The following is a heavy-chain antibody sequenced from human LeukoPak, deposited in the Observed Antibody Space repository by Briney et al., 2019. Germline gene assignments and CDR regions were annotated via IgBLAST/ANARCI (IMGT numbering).Heavy chain of an antibody. CDR2: IRYDGSNK. V-gene: IGHV3-30*02. Sequence: GGSLRLSCAASGFTFSTYGIHWVRQAPGKGLEWVAFIRYDGSNKYYADSVKGRFTISRDNSKNTLYLQMNSLRAEDTAVYYCAKDSRDFWSGSLFDYWGQGTLVTVSS. CDR1: GFTFSTYG. D-gene: IGHD3-3*01. CDR3: AKDSRDFWSGSLFDY. J-gene: IGHJ4*02.